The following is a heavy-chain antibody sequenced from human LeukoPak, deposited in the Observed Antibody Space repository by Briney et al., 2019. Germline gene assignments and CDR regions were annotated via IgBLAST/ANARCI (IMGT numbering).Heavy chain of an antibody. V-gene: IGHV1-2*06. CDR2: INPNIGGT. CDR1: GYTFTGYY. D-gene: IGHD6-19*01. CDR3: ARGADSSGISDFDY. J-gene: IGHJ4*02. Sequence: ASVKVSCKASGYTFTGYYMHWVRQAPGQGLEWMGRINPNIGGTNYAQTFQGSVTMTRDTSISTAYMELSRLRSDDTAVYYCARGADSSGISDFDYWGQGTLVTVSS.